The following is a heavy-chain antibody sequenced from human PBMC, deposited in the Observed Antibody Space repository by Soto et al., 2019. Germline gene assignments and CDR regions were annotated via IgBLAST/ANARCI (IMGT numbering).Heavy chain of an antibody. V-gene: IGHV4-59*12. D-gene: IGHD6-13*01. CDR3: ASISDGSWYRFDS. J-gene: IGHJ4*02. CDR1: GGSISSYY. CDR2: IYYSGST. Sequence: QVQLQESGPGLVKPSETLSLTCTVSGGSISSYYWSWIRQPPGKGLEWIGYIYYSGSTYYNPSLKSRVTISVDTSKNQFSLRLSSVTAADTAVYYCASISDGSWYRFDSWGQGTLVTVSS.